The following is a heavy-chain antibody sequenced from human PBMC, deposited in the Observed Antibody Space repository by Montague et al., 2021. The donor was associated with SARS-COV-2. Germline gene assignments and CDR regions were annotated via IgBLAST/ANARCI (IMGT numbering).Heavy chain of an antibody. CDR1: GSSISSSNW. CDR2: IYHTGST. J-gene: IGHJ4*02. D-gene: IGHD3-10*01. V-gene: IGHV4-4*02. CDR3: ASRGAGWFGSNPERFDY. Sequence: SETLSLTCAVSGSSISSSNWWSWVRQPPGKGLEWIGEIYHTGSTNHNPSPKSRVTISVDKSKNQFSLKLSSVTAADTAVYYCASRGAGWFGSNPERFDYWGQGTLVTVSS.